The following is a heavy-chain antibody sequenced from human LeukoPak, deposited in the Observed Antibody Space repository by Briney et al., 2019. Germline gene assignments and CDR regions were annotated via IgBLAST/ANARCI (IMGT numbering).Heavy chain of an antibody. CDR2: IYSGGST. CDR3: ARDSEYSSSFS. V-gene: IGHV3-53*01. D-gene: IGHD6-6*01. CDR1: RFTFSNFA. Sequence: GGSLRLSCAASRFTFSNFAMSWVRQAPGKGLEWVSVIYSGGSTYYADSVKGRFTISRDNSKNTLYLQMNSLRAEDTAVYYCARDSEYSSSFSWGQGTLVTVSS. J-gene: IGHJ5*02.